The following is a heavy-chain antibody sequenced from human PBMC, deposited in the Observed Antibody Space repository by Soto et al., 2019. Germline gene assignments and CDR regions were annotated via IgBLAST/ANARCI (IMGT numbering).Heavy chain of an antibody. D-gene: IGHD6-19*01. CDR2: ISAYNGNT. Sequence: ASVKVSCKASGYTFTSYGISWVRQAPGQGLEWMGWISAYNGNTNYAQKLQGRVTMTTDTSTSTAYMELRSLRSDDTAVYYCARARSSSGWYDYYYYGMDVWGQGTTVTVS. CDR3: ARARSSSGWYDYYYYGMDV. J-gene: IGHJ6*02. V-gene: IGHV1-18*01. CDR1: GYTFTSYG.